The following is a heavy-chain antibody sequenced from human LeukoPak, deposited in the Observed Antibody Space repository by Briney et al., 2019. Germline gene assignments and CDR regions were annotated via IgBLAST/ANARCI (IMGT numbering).Heavy chain of an antibody. J-gene: IGHJ4*02. CDR3: AKDMRWGRLAGADDFDY. CDR1: GFTFSTYA. D-gene: IGHD7-27*01. Sequence: GGSLRLSCAASGFTFSTYAMSWVRQAPGKGLEWVSGILGSGGNTYYADSVKGRFTISRDNSRNTLYLQINSLRAEDTAIYYCAKDMRWGRLAGADDFDYWGQGALVTVSS. V-gene: IGHV3-23*01. CDR2: ILGSGGNT.